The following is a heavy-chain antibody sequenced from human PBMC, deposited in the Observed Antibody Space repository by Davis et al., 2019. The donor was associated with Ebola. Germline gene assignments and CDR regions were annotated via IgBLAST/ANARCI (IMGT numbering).Heavy chain of an antibody. Sequence: PSETLSLTCTVSGVSISTHYWSWIRQPPGKRLEWIGSIYYTGSAYYNSSLNSRVTISVDTSKNQFSLKLNSLSAADTAVYYCAERGGSVWGQGTLVTVSS. CDR2: IYYTGSA. J-gene: IGHJ4*02. CDR1: GVSISTHY. CDR3: AERGGSV. D-gene: IGHD3-16*01. V-gene: IGHV4-59*11.